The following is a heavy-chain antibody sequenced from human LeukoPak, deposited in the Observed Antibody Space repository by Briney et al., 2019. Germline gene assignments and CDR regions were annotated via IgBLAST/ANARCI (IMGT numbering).Heavy chain of an antibody. CDR3: ARENRYYYDSGGYPALIFDY. V-gene: IGHV4-4*07. CDR2: IYTSGST. Sequence: SETLSLTCAVYGGSFSGYYWSWIRQPAGKGLEWIGRIYTSGSTNYNPSLKSRVTMSVDTSKNQFSLKLSSVTAADTAVYYCARENRYYYDSGGYPALIFDYWGQGTLVTVSS. D-gene: IGHD3-22*01. CDR1: GGSFSGYY. J-gene: IGHJ4*02.